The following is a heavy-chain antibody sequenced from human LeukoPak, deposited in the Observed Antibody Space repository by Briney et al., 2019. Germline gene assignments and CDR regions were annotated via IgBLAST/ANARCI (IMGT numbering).Heavy chain of an antibody. CDR1: GFTVSSNY. V-gene: IGHV3-66*03. CDR2: TYSNGRT. Sequence: GGSLRLSCAASGFTVSSNYMSWVRQAPGKGLEWVSVTYSNGRTYYADSVKGRFTISRDNSKNTLYLQMNSLRAEDTAVYYCAKDYSNFQFDYWGQGTLVTVSS. J-gene: IGHJ4*02. D-gene: IGHD4-11*01. CDR3: AKDYSNFQFDY.